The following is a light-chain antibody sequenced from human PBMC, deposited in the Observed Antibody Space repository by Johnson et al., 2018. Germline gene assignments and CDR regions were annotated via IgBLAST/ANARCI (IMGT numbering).Light chain of an antibody. J-gene: IGLJ1*01. CDR1: SSNIGNNY. V-gene: IGLV1-51*02. CDR2: ENN. Sequence: QSVLTQPPSVSAAPGQKVTISCSGSSSNIGNNYVSWYQQLPRTAPKLLIYENNKRPSGIPDRFSGSKSGTSATLCITGLQTGDEADYYCGTWDSSLSAGNVFGTGTKVTVL. CDR3: GTWDSSLSAGNV.